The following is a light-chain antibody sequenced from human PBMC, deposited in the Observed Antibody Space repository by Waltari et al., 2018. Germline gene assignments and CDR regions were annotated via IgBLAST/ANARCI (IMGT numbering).Light chain of an antibody. V-gene: IGKV3-15*01. CDR2: NAS. Sequence: EMVMTQSPATLSVSPGERATLSCRTSQSVNSNLAWYQQKPGQDPRLLIYNASTRATGVPARFSGSGSGTEYTLTISSLQSEDFAVYYCQQYKNWPQWTFGQGTKVDSK. J-gene: IGKJ1*01. CDR3: QQYKNWPQWT. CDR1: QSVNSN.